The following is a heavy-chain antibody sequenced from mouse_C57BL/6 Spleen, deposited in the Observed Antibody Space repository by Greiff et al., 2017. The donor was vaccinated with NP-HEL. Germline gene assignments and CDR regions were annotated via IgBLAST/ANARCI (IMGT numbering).Heavy chain of an antibody. D-gene: IGHD1-1*01. Sequence: QVQLQQSGAELMKPGASVKLSCKATGYTFTGYWIDWVKQRPGHGLEWIGEILPGSGSTNYNEKFKGKATFTADTTSNTAYMQLSSLTTEDSAVYYYARTRLLRYFDVWGTGTTLTVSS. J-gene: IGHJ1*03. V-gene: IGHV1-9*01. CDR3: ARTRLLRYFDV. CDR1: GYTFTGYW. CDR2: ILPGSGST.